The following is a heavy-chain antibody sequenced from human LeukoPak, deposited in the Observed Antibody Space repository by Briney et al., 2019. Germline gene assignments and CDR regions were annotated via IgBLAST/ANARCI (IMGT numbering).Heavy chain of an antibody. V-gene: IGHV3-53*01. CDR2: IYSGGST. Sequence: PGGSLRLSCAASGFTVGSNYMNWVRQTPGKGLEWVSVIYSGGSTYYADSVKGRFTISRDNSKNTLYLQMNSLRAEDTAVYYCARGNDHYFDYWGQGTLVTVSS. CDR3: ARGNDHYFDY. J-gene: IGHJ4*02. CDR1: GFTVGSNY. D-gene: IGHD1-1*01.